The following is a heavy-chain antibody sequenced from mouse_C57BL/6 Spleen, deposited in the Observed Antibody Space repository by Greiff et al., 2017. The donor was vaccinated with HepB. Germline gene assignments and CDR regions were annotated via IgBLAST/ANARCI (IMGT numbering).Heavy chain of an antibody. CDR2: IDPSDSYT. CDR1: GYTFTSYW. V-gene: IGHV1-59*01. D-gene: IGHD1-1*01. Sequence: QAQLQQPGAELVRPGTSVKLSCKASGYTFTSYWMHWVKQRPGQGLEWIGVIDPSDSYTNYNQKFKGKATLTVDTSSSTAYMQLSSLTSEDSAVYYCARGSYGSSPYWYFDVWGTGTTVTVSS. CDR3: ARGSYGSSPYWYFDV. J-gene: IGHJ1*03.